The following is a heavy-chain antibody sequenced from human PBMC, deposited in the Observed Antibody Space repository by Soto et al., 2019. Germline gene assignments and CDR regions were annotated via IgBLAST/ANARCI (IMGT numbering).Heavy chain of an antibody. CDR3: AGYNWNYYFDP. J-gene: IGHJ5*02. CDR1: GGSISSYY. V-gene: IGHV4-59*01. D-gene: IGHD1-7*01. Sequence: SETLSLTCTVSGGSISSYYWSWIRQPPGKGLEWIGYIYYSGSTNYNPSLKSRVTISVDTSKNQFSLKLSSVTAADTAVYYCAGYNWNYYFDPWGQGTLVTVSS. CDR2: IYYSGST.